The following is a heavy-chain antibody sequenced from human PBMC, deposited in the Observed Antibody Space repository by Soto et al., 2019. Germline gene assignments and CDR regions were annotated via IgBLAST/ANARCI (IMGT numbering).Heavy chain of an antibody. D-gene: IGHD3-10*01. Sequence: GESLKISCKGFDYTFAAYWIGWVRQMPGKGLEWMGVINPRGSDVKYSPPFEGQVTISADKSINTAFLQWRSLKASDTAMYYCARPDYNQDVWYHTYHIWGQGTMVTVSS. V-gene: IGHV5-51*01. J-gene: IGHJ3*02. CDR3: ARPDYNQDVWYHTYHI. CDR1: DYTFAAYW. CDR2: INPRGSDV.